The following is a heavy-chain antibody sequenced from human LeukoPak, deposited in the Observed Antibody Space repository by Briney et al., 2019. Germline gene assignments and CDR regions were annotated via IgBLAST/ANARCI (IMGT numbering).Heavy chain of an antibody. J-gene: IGHJ4*02. CDR1: GGSLSGYY. CDR3: ARGPQYSSSLYFDY. Sequence: SETLSLTCAVYGGSLSGYYWSWIRQPPGKGLEWIGEINHSGSTNYNPSLKSRVTISVDTSKDQFSLKLSSVTAADTAVYYCARGPQYSSSLYFDYWGQGTLVTVSS. D-gene: IGHD6-6*01. V-gene: IGHV4-34*01. CDR2: INHSGST.